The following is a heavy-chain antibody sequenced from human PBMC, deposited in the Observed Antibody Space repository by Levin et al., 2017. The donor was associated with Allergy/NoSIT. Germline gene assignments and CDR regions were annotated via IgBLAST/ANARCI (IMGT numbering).Heavy chain of an antibody. CDR1: GFTVSSNY. Sequence: SCTASGFTVSSNYMSWVRQAPGKGLEWVSVIYSGGNTYYGDSVKGRFTISRYSSKNTLYLQMNSLRAEDTAVYYCARDATGTTSDYWGQGTLVTVAS. CDR3: ARDATGTTSDY. J-gene: IGHJ4*02. V-gene: IGHV3-53*01. D-gene: IGHD1-1*01. CDR2: IYSGGNT.